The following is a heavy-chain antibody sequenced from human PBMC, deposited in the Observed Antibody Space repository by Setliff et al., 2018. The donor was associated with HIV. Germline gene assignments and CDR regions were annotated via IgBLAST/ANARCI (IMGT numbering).Heavy chain of an antibody. Sequence: SSETLSLTCTVSGESISGSSYSWGWIRQPPGKGPEWIGSITYSGSARYNPSLKSRVAISVDMSKNQFSLRVTSLTAADTAVYHCATNRVGNYPLDYWGRGTLVTVSS. CDR2: ITYSGSA. CDR1: GESISGSSYS. V-gene: IGHV4-39*01. D-gene: IGHD1-7*01. J-gene: IGHJ4*02. CDR3: ATNRVGNYPLDY.